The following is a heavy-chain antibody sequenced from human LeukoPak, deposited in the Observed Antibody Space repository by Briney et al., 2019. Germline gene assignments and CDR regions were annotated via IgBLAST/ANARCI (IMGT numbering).Heavy chain of an antibody. CDR2: IKPDESEK. Sequence: GGSLRLSCAASGFTFTKAYMSWVRQAPGKGLEWVANIKPDESEKYYVGSVKGRFTISRDNAKNSLYLQMNSLRAEDTAVYYCAKWGPYDILTGRINWGQGTLVTVSS. CDR3: AKWGPYDILTGRIN. CDR1: GFTFTKAY. D-gene: IGHD3-9*01. J-gene: IGHJ4*02. V-gene: IGHV3-7*03.